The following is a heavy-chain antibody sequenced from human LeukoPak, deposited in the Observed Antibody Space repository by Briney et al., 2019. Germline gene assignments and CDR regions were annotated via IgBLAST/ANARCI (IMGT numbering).Heavy chain of an antibody. CDR1: GGSFSGYY. D-gene: IGHD3-3*01. CDR2: INHSGST. J-gene: IGHJ5*02. Sequence: SETLSLTCAVCGGSFSGYYWSWVRQPPGKGLEWIGEINHSGSTNYNPSLKSRVTISVDTSKNQFSLKLSSVTAADTAVYYCARGHRFPSYYDFWSGYPGGNWFDPWGQGTLVTVSS. CDR3: ARGHRFPSYYDFWSGYPGGNWFDP. V-gene: IGHV4-34*01.